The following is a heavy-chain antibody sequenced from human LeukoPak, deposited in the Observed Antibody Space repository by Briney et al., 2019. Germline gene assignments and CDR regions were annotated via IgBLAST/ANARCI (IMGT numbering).Heavy chain of an antibody. CDR1: GGSFIGYY. CDR3: ARGLMGAGSSGAFDI. CDR2: INHSGST. D-gene: IGHD1-26*01. V-gene: IGHV4-34*01. Sequence: SETLSLTCAVYGGSFIGYYWNWIRQPPGKGLEWIGEINHSGSTNYISSLKSRVTISIDTSKNQFSLKMSSVTAADTAVYYCARGLMGAGSSGAFDIWGQGTLVTVSS. J-gene: IGHJ3*02.